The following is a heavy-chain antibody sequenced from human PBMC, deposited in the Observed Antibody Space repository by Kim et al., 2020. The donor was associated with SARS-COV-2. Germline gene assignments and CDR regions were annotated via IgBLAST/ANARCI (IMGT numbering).Heavy chain of an antibody. CDR2: INTNTGNP. J-gene: IGHJ3*02. CDR1: GYTFTSYA. Sequence: ASVKVSCKASGYTFTSYAMNWVRQAPGQGLEWMGWINTNTGNPTYAQGFTGRFVFSLDTSVSTAYLQISSLKAEDTAVYYCARDQAPHALRYFDWSRKGAAFDIWGQGTMVTVSS. V-gene: IGHV7-4-1*02. D-gene: IGHD3-9*01. CDR3: ARDQAPHALRYFDWSRKGAAFDI.